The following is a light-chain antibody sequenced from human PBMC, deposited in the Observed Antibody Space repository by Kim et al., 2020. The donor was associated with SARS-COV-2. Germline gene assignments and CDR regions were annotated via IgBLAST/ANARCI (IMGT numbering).Light chain of an antibody. Sequence: SISIPCTVDGRDVSGYNCVSCNHQHPIKAPKHLIDEITNRPEGLSNHFTGAKYGNPASLTISVLQAEDEADYYCSSYTSSSTLHVVFGGGTQLTVL. CDR1: GRDVSGYNC. J-gene: IGLJ2*01. CDR3: SSYTSSSTLHVV. CDR2: EIT. V-gene: IGLV2-14*03.